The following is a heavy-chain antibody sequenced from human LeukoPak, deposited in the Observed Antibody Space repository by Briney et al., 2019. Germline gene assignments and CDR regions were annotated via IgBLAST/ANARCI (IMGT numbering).Heavy chain of an antibody. CDR1: GFTFSSYG. CDR2: ISYDGSNK. CDR3: AKDGAAARPYYFDY. Sequence: GRSLRLSCAASGFTFSSYGMHWVRQAPGKGLEWVAVISYDGSNKYYADSVKGRFTISRDSSKNTLYLQMNSLRAEDTAVYYCAKDGAAARPYYFDYWGQGTLVTVSS. J-gene: IGHJ4*02. D-gene: IGHD6-13*01. V-gene: IGHV3-30*18.